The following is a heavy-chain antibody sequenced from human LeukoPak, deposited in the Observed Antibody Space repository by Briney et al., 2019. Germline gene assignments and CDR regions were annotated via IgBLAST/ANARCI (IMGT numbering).Heavy chain of an antibody. Sequence: GGSLRLSCAASGFTFSTYAMSWVRQAPGKGLEWVSLISGGSTYYADSVKGRFTISRDNSKNTLYLQMNSLRAEDTAVYYCAKGEEDGWHDAFDIWGQGTMVTVSS. CDR1: GFTFSTYA. V-gene: IGHV3-23*01. CDR3: AKGEEDGWHDAFDI. CDR2: ISGGST. J-gene: IGHJ3*02. D-gene: IGHD6-19*01.